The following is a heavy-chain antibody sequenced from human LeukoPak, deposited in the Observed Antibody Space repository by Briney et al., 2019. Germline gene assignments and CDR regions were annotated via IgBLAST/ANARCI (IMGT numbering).Heavy chain of an antibody. Sequence: ASVKVYCKASGYTFPSYGTRWVRHAPGQGLEWMGSHSVYNGNTHSAQKPQGRVTMTTDTSTSTVYMELRSLRSDDTAVYYCARDRAMVRGVIITFPPGYWGQGTLVTVSS. CDR2: HSVYNGNT. CDR1: GYTFPSYG. D-gene: IGHD3-10*01. V-gene: IGHV1-18*04. CDR3: ARDRAMVRGVIITFPPGY. J-gene: IGHJ4*02.